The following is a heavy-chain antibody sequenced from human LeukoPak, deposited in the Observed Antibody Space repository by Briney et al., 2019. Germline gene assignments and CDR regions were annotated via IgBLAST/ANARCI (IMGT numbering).Heavy chain of an antibody. CDR3: AREGGSYSRYFDY. CDR1: GGTFSSYA. Sequence: WASVKVSCKASGGTFSSYAISWVRQAPGQGLEWMGIINPSGGSTSYAQKFQGRVTMTRDTSTSTVYMELSSLRSEDTAVYYCAREGGSYSRYFDYWGQGTLVTVSS. V-gene: IGHV1-46*01. J-gene: IGHJ4*02. D-gene: IGHD1-26*01. CDR2: INPSGGST.